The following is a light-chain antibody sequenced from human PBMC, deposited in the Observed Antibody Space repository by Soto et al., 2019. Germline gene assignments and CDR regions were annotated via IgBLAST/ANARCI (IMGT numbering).Light chain of an antibody. CDR2: KAS. J-gene: IGKJ1*01. Sequence: DIQMTQSPSTLSASVGDRVTITCRASQSISGWLAWYQQKPGKAPKLLIYKASTLESGVPSRFSGSASGTEFTLTISSLQPDDFATYYCQQYNNYGSWTFGQGTRVEIK. CDR1: QSISGW. V-gene: IGKV1-5*03. CDR3: QQYNNYGSWT.